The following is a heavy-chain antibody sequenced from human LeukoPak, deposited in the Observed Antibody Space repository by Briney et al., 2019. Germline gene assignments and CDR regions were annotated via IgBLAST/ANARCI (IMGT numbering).Heavy chain of an antibody. D-gene: IGHD3-9*01. Sequence: SETLSLTCTVSGGSISSSSYYWGWIRQPPGKGLEWIGSIYYSGSTYYNPSLKSRVTISVDTSKNQFSLKLSSVTAADTAVYYCARDYDIFRGRWGYWGQGTLVTVSS. CDR2: IYYSGST. J-gene: IGHJ4*02. V-gene: IGHV4-39*07. CDR1: GGSISSSSYY. CDR3: ARDYDIFRGRWGY.